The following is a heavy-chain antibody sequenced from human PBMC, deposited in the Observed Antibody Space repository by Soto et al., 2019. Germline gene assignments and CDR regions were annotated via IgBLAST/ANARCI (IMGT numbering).Heavy chain of an antibody. J-gene: IGHJ3*02. V-gene: IGHV3-11*06. D-gene: IGHD3-3*01. CDR2: ISSSSYT. Sequence: GSLRLSCASSGFTFSDYYMSWIRQAPGKGLEWVSYISSSSYTNYADSVKGRFTIFRDNAKNSLYLQMNSLRAEDTAVYYCARDGLYYDFWSGYYPAKHDAFDIWGQGTMVTVSS. CDR3: ARDGLYYDFWSGYYPAKHDAFDI. CDR1: GFTFSDYY.